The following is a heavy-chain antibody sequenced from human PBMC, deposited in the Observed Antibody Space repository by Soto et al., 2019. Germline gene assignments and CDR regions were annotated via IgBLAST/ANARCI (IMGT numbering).Heavy chain of an antibody. D-gene: IGHD3-22*01. J-gene: IGHJ4*02. V-gene: IGHV3-15*07. CDR2: IKSKTDGETT. CDR1: GFTFNKAW. CDR3: ATQQYFDASGFSLEQ. Sequence: GGALRVTGSDSGFTFNKAWMNWVRQAPGKGLEWVGRIKSKTDGETTDYAALVRDRVIISRDDSKNMLYLYVNRLKPEETAMYYCATQQYFDASGFSLEQWGQGTLGSVSS.